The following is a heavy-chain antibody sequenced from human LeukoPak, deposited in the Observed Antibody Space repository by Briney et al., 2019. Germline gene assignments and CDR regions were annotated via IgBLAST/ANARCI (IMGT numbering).Heavy chain of an antibody. D-gene: IGHD3-10*01. J-gene: IGHJ4*02. CDR1: GFTFNSNW. Sequence: GGSLRLSCAASGFTFNSNWMTWVRQAPGKGLEWVANINQGGSEKYYVDSVKGRFTISRDNAKNSLYLQMNSLRAEDTAVYYCARDRGSGLDYWGQGTLVTVSS. CDR3: ARDRGSGLDY. CDR2: INQGGSEK. V-gene: IGHV3-7*01.